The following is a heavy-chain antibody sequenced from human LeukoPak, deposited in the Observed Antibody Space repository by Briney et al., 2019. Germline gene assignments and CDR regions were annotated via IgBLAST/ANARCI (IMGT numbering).Heavy chain of an antibody. Sequence: GASVKVSCKASGYTFISYYMHWVRQAPGQGLEWMGIINPSGGSTSYAQKFQSRVTMTRDTSTSTVYMELSSLGSEDTAVYYCARGDYSSSWYLSAFDIWGQGTMVTVSS. CDR1: GYTFISYY. CDR2: INPSGGST. CDR3: ARGDYSSSWYLSAFDI. D-gene: IGHD6-13*01. V-gene: IGHV1-46*01. J-gene: IGHJ3*02.